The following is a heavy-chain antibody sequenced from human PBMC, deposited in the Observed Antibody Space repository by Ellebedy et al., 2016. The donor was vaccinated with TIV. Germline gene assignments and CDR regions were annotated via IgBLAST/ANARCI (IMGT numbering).Heavy chain of an antibody. Sequence: SETLSLXXTVSGGSVSSGSYYWSWIRQPPGKGLEWIGYFYYSGSTNYNPSLKSRVTISVDTSKNQFSLKLSSVTAADTAVYYCARGLGVFDPWGQGTLVTVSS. V-gene: IGHV4-61*01. CDR1: GGSVSSGSYY. CDR2: FYYSGST. D-gene: IGHD2-8*01. CDR3: ARGLGVFDP. J-gene: IGHJ5*02.